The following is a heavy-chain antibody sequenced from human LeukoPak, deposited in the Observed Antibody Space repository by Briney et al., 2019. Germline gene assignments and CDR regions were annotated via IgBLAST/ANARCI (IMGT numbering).Heavy chain of an antibody. CDR2: IYTSGST. J-gene: IGHJ4*02. D-gene: IGHD2-8*01. CDR3: ARGQWHAVYFDY. CDR1: GGSISSGSYY. Sequence: SETLSLTCTVSGGSISSGSYYWSWIRQPAGKGLEWIGRIYTSGSTNYNPSLKSRVTISVDTSKNQFSLKLSSVTAADTAVYYCARGQWHAVYFDYWGQGTLVTVSS. V-gene: IGHV4-61*02.